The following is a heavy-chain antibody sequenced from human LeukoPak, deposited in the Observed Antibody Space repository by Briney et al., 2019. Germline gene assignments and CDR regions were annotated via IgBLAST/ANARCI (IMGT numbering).Heavy chain of an antibody. CDR2: ISYDGGSK. CDR3: ARDSTPRIVGATDY. Sequence: GRSLRLSCAASGFTFSSYGMHWVRQAPGKGLEWVAVISYDGGSKYYADSMKGRFTISRDNSKNTLYLQMNSLRDEDTAVYYCARDSTPRIVGATDYWGQGTLVTVSS. J-gene: IGHJ4*02. CDR1: GFTFSSYG. D-gene: IGHD1-26*01. V-gene: IGHV3-30*03.